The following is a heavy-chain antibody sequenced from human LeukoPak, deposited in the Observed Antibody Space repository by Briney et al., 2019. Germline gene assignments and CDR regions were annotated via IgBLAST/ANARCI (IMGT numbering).Heavy chain of an antibody. CDR2: INWNGGST. V-gene: IGHV3-20*04. D-gene: IGHD4-17*01. CDR3: ARDYGDYGFGQGGY. CDR1: GFTFDDYG. Sequence: GGSLRLSCAASGFTFDDYGMSWVRRAPGKGLEWVSGINWNGGSTGYADSVKGRFTISRDNAKNSLYLRMNSLRAEDTALYYCARDYGDYGFGQGGYWGQGTLVTVSS. J-gene: IGHJ4*02.